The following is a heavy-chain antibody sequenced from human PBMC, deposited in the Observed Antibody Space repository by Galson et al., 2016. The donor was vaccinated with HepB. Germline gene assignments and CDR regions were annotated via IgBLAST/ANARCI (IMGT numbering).Heavy chain of an antibody. J-gene: IGHJ4*02. Sequence: SLRLSCAASGFPFSRYHMNWVRQAPGKGLEWVSAISGSGTGIGGKTDYADSVKGRFVVSRDDSKNTLYLQINSLRVDDTAVYYCVKGREGATWGQGTLVAVSS. D-gene: IGHD4/OR15-4a*01. CDR1: GFPFSRYH. CDR2: ISGSGTGIGGKT. V-gene: IGHV3-23*01. CDR3: VKGREGAT.